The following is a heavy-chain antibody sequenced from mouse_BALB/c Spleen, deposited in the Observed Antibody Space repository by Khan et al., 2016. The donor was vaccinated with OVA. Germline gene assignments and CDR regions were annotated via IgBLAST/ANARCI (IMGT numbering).Heavy chain of an antibody. D-gene: IGHD2-12*01. Sequence: QVQLKQSGPGLVQPSQSLSITCTVSGCSLITYGVHWVRQSPGKGLEWLGVIWSDGSTDYNAAFISRLIITKDNSKSQVFFKMNSLQADDTAIYYCARNSYRYDFTYWGRGTLVTVSA. CDR1: GCSLITYG. J-gene: IGHJ3*01. V-gene: IGHV2-4-1*01. CDR3: ARNSYRYDFTY. CDR2: IWSDGST.